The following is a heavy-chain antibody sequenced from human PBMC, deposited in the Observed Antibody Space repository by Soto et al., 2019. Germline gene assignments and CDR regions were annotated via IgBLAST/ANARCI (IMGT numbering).Heavy chain of an antibody. V-gene: IGHV3-23*01. J-gene: IGHJ4*02. Sequence: PGGSLRLSCAASGFTFDSYAMSWVRQPPGQGLEWVSSISGSADNTKFADSVKGRFTISRDNSKNTLYLQMNSLRAEDTAIYYCAKGYYSGYDLAYFDYWGQGALVTVSS. CDR3: AKGYYSGYDLAYFDY. D-gene: IGHD5-12*01. CDR1: GFTFDSYA. CDR2: ISGSADNT.